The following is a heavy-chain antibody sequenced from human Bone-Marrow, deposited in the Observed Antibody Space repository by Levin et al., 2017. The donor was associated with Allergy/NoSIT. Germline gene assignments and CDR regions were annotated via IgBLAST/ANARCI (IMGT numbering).Heavy chain of an antibody. CDR1: GGSISSSSYY. V-gene: IGHV4-39*01. D-gene: IGHD3-10*01. CDR2: IYYSGST. CDR3: ARHHYGSGDAFDI. Sequence: SETLSLTCTVSGGSISSSSYYWGWIRQPPGKGLEWIGSIYYSGSTYYNPSLKSRVTISVDTSKNQFSLKLSSVTAADTAVYYCARHHYGSGDAFDIWGQGTMVTVSS. J-gene: IGHJ3*02.